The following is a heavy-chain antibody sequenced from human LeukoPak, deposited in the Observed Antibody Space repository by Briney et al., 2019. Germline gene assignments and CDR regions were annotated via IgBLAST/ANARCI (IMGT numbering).Heavy chain of an antibody. J-gene: IGHJ3*02. Sequence: SETLSLTCTVSGGSISSYYWSWIRQPAGKGLEWIGRIYTSGSTNYNPSLKSRVTMSVDTSKNQFSLKLSSVTAADTAVYYCAGSIRYIVWLLSAGGNAFDIWGQGTMVTVSS. CDR3: AGSIRYIVWLLSAGGNAFDI. D-gene: IGHD3-9*01. V-gene: IGHV4-4*07. CDR2: IYTSGST. CDR1: GGSISSYY.